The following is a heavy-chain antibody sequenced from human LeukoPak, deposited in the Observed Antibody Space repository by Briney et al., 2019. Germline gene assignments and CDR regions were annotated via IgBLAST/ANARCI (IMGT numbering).Heavy chain of an antibody. V-gene: IGHV3-23*01. J-gene: IGHJ2*01. CDR2: ISTSGGST. CDR3: AKCPQLDWYFDL. D-gene: IGHD2-2*01. Sequence: GGSLRLSCAASGFTFSSYAMSWVRQAPGKGLEWVSAISTSGGSTYYADSVKGRFTISRDNSKNTLYLRMNSLRAEDTAVYYCAKCPQLDWYFDLWGRGTLVTVSS. CDR1: GFTFSSYA.